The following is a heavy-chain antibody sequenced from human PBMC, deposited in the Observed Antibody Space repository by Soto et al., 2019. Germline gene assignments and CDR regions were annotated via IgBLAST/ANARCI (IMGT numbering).Heavy chain of an antibody. J-gene: IGHJ4*02. CDR1: GYTFTSYG. CDR3: AREWSRIGDFWSGPSFDY. D-gene: IGHD3-3*01. CDR2: INAGNGNT. V-gene: IGHV1-3*01. Sequence: GASVKVSCKASGYTFTSYGMHWVRQAPGQRLEWMGWINAGNGNTKYSQKFQGRVTITRDTSASTAYMELSSLRSEDTAVYYCAREWSRIGDFWSGPSFDYWGQGTLVTVSS.